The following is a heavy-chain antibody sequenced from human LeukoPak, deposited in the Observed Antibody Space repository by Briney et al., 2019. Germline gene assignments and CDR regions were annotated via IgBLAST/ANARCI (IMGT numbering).Heavy chain of an antibody. CDR3: AADNDLLDAFDI. CDR2: IVVGSGNT. CDR1: GFTFTISA. Sequence: GASVKVSFKASGFTFTISAMQWVRQARGQRLGWIGWIVVGSGNTSYAQKFQERVTITRDMSTSTAYMELSSLRSEDTAVYYCAADNDLLDAFDIWGQGTMVTVSS. J-gene: IGHJ3*02. D-gene: IGHD1-1*01. V-gene: IGHV1-58*02.